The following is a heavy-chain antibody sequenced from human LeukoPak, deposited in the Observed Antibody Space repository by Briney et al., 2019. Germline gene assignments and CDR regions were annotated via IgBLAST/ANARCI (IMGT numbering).Heavy chain of an antibody. V-gene: IGHV3-23*01. CDR2: ISGSGDST. CDR3: AKDTREYSSSLDY. J-gene: IGHJ4*02. Sequence: GGSLRLSCAASGFTFSNYAMSWVRQAPGKGLEWVSVISGSGDSTYYVESVKGRFTISRDNSKNTLYLQMNSLRAEDTALYYCAKDTREYSSSLDYWGQGTLVTVSS. CDR1: GFTFSNYA. D-gene: IGHD6-6*01.